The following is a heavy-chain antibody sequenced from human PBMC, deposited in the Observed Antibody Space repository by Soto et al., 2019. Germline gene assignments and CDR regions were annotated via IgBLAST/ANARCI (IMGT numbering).Heavy chain of an antibody. CDR2: IYYSGST. CDR1: GGSVSSGSYY. D-gene: IGHD1-1*01. CDR3: ARGRYEPEDWFDP. Sequence: QVQLQESGPGLVKPSETLSLTCTVSGGSVSSGSYYWSWIRQPPGKGLEWIGYIYYSGSTNYNPSLESRVTISVDTSKNQFSLELSSVTAADTAVYYCARGRYEPEDWFDPWGQGTLVTVSS. J-gene: IGHJ5*02. V-gene: IGHV4-61*01.